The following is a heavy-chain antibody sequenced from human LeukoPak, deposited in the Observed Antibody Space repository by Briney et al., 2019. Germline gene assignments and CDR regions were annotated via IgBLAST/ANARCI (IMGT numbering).Heavy chain of an antibody. Sequence: SETLSLTCTVSGGSISTYYWSWIRQPPGKGLEWMGYIHYSGNTNYNPSLKSRVTISVDTSKIQFSLKLSSVTAADTAVYYCACSSSYGKLDIWGQGTMVTVFS. D-gene: IGHD6-6*01. CDR3: ACSSSYGKLDI. V-gene: IGHV4-59*01. CDR1: GGSISTYY. J-gene: IGHJ3*02. CDR2: IHYSGNT.